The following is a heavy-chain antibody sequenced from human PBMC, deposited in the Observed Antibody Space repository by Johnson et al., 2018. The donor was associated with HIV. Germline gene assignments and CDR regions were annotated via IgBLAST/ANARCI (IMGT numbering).Heavy chain of an antibody. Sequence: QVQLVESGGGLVQPGGSLRLSCAASGFTFSSYWMSWVRQAPGKGLEWVAVISYDGSNKYYADSVRGRFTISRDNSRNTLYLQMNSLRPEDTAVYYCASLGYTSGWIVSDDGFDVWGQGTMVTVSS. J-gene: IGHJ3*01. CDR1: GFTFSSYW. D-gene: IGHD6-19*01. CDR3: ASLGYTSGWIVSDDGFDV. CDR2: ISYDGSNK. V-gene: IGHV3-30*03.